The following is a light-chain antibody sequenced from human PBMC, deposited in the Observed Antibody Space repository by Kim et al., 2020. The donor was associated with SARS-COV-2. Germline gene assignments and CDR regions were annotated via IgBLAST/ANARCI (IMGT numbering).Light chain of an antibody. J-gene: IGLJ2*01. CDR2: DVS. Sequence: QSALTQPASVSGSPGQSITISCTGTSSDVGGYNYVSWYQQHPGKAPKLMIYDVSNRPSGVSNRFSGSKCGNTASLTISGLQAEDDADYYCSSYTSSSTVVFGGGTQLTVL. V-gene: IGLV2-14*03. CDR1: SSDVGGYNY. CDR3: SSYTSSSTVV.